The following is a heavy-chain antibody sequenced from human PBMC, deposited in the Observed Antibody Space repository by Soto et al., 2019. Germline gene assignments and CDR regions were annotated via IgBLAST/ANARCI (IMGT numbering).Heavy chain of an antibody. D-gene: IGHD3-16*01. J-gene: IGHJ5*02. Sequence: ASVKVSCKASGYTFTGYYIHWLRQAPGQGLEWMGRINPISGGTNYAQKFQGWVTMTRDTSISTAYMELSRLRSEDTAVYYCAKGPRKGGFASSGRGSPDTVSS. CDR1: GYTFTGYY. V-gene: IGHV1-2*04. CDR3: AKGPRKGGFAS. CDR2: INPISGGT.